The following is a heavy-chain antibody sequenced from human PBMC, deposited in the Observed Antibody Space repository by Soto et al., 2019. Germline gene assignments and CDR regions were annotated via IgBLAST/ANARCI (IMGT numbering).Heavy chain of an antibody. CDR2: SYPGDSDT. J-gene: IGHJ5*02. Sequence: GESLKISCKGSGYSFTSYWIGWVRQMPGKGLEWMGISYPGDSDTRYSPSFHGQVTISADKSISTAYLQWSSMKAADTAMYYCARREQQHEYNWFDPWGQGTMVTVSS. CDR3: ARREQQHEYNWFDP. D-gene: IGHD6-13*01. V-gene: IGHV5-51*01. CDR1: GYSFTSYW.